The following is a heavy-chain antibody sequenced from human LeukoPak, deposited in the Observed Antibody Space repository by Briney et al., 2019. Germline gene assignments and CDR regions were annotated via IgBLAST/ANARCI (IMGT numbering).Heavy chain of an antibody. CDR1: GFTFNSYE. CDR3: ARDPYHYYMDV. Sequence: GGSLRLSCAASGFTFNSYEMKCVREAPGQGLEGVSFISTSGRTIYYADSVKGRFTISRDNDKNSLYLQMNSLRAEDTAVYYCARDPYHYYMDVWGKGTTVTVSS. CDR2: ISTSGRTI. J-gene: IGHJ6*03. V-gene: IGHV3-48*03.